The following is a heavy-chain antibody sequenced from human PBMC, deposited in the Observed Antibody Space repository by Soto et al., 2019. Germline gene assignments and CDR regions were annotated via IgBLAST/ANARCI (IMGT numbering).Heavy chain of an antibody. Sequence: ASVKVSCKASGYTFTVDYRRWVRHAPGQGLEWMGWINPNSGGTNYAQKFQGWVTMTRDTSISTAYMELSRLRSDDTAVYYCAAMGAAASQRLYYYGMDVWGQGTTVTVSS. J-gene: IGHJ6*02. CDR1: GYTFTVDY. CDR2: INPNSGGT. V-gene: IGHV1-2*04. CDR3: AAMGAAASQRLYYYGMDV. D-gene: IGHD6-13*01.